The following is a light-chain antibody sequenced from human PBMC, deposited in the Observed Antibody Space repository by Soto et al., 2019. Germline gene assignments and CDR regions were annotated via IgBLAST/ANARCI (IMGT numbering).Light chain of an antibody. CDR2: MND. CDR1: TSNILRNY. CDR3: SSYTSSSTDV. Sequence: QSVLTQPPSASGNPGQRLTISCSGSTSNILRNYVYWYRQLPGTAPRLLISMNDQRPSGVPDRFSGSKSGNTASLTISGLQAEDEAEYYCSSYTSSSTDVFGTGTKVTVL. V-gene: IGLV1-47*01. J-gene: IGLJ1*01.